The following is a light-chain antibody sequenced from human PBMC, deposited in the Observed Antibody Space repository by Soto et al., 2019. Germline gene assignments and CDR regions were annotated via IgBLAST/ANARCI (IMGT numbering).Light chain of an antibody. V-gene: IGLV2-14*03. CDR2: DVS. CDR3: SSYTSSSTLV. Sequence: QSALTQPASVSGSPGQSITISCTGTSSDVGGYNYVSWYQQHPGKAPKLIIYDVSNRPSGVSNRFSVSKSGNTDSLTISGLQDEDEADYYCSSYTSSSTLVFGGGTKVTVL. CDR1: SSDVGGYNY. J-gene: IGLJ2*01.